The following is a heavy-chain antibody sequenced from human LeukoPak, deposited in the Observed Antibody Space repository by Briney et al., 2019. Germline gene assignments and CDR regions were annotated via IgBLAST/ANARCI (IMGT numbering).Heavy chain of an antibody. CDR2: IYSGGST. CDR3: ARGEGSGSYLVWVY. J-gene: IGHJ4*02. D-gene: IGHD3-10*01. CDR1: GFTVSSNY. Sequence: GGSLRLSCAASGFTVSSNYMSWVRQAPGKGLEWVSVIYSGGSTYYADSVKGRFTISRDNSKNTLYLQMNSLRAEDTAVYYCARGEGSGSYLVWVYWGQGTLVTVSS. V-gene: IGHV3-53*01.